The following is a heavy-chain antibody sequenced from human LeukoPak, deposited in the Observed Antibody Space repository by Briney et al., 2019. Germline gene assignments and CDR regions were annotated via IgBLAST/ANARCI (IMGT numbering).Heavy chain of an antibody. J-gene: IGHJ4*02. CDR3: AREYGDLDY. Sequence: SETLSLTCIVSGGSTDSYYWSWIRQPAGKGLEWIGRIYPSGGTNYNPSLKSRVTMSTDTSKNQFSLKLRSVTAADTAVYYCAREYGDLDYWGQGTLVTVSS. D-gene: IGHD2-21*01. V-gene: IGHV4-4*07. CDR1: GGSTDSYY. CDR2: IYPSGGT.